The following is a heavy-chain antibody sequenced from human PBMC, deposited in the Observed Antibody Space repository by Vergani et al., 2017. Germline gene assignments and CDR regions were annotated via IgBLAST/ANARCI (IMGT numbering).Heavy chain of an antibody. V-gene: IGHV4-34*01. Sequence: QVQLQQWGAGLLKPSETLSLTCAVYGGSFSGYYWSWIRQPPGKGLEWIGEINHSGSTNYNPSLKSRVTISVDTSKNQFSLQLSSVTAADTAVYYCARDTLEYCSSTSCPNWFDPWGQGTLVTVSS. D-gene: IGHD2-2*01. CDR2: INHSGST. J-gene: IGHJ5*02. CDR1: GGSFSGYY. CDR3: ARDTLEYCSSTSCPNWFDP.